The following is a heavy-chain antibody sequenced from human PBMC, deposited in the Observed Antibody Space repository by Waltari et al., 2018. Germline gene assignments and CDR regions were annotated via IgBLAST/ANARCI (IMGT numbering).Heavy chain of an antibody. J-gene: IGHJ5*02. CDR3: ATEVWGSFNWFDP. CDR1: GHSFTTHA. D-gene: IGHD6-6*01. Sequence: QVQLVQSGAEVKKPGASVKVSCKASGHSFTTHAIHWVRQAPGQGLEYMGCITGGSGDTRYSQKYQGRVTFTRDTSASTGYMEVSSLTSEDTAVYYWATEVWGSFNWFDPWGQGTLVTVSP. V-gene: IGHV1-3*01. CDR2: ITGGSGDT.